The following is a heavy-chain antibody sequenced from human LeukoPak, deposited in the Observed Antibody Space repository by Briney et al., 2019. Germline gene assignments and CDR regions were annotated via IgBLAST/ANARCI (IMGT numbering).Heavy chain of an antibody. J-gene: IGHJ4*02. V-gene: IGHV3-21*01. Sequence: GGSLRLSCAASGFTFSSYSMNWVRQAPGKGLEWVSSISSSSSYIYYADSVKGRFTIPRDNAKNSLYLQMNSLRAEDTAVYYCARDASAAAGTYHFDYWGQGTLVTVSS. D-gene: IGHD6-13*01. CDR3: ARDASAAAGTYHFDY. CDR2: ISSSSSYI. CDR1: GFTFSSYS.